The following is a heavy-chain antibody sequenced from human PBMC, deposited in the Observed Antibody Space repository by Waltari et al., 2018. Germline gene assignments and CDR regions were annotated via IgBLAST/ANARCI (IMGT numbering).Heavy chain of an antibody. Sequence: EVQLVESGGGLVQPGGSLRLPCSASGFTFSSYWMHWVRQAPGKGLVWVSRINSDGSSTSYADSVKGRFTISRDNAKNTLYLQMNSLRAEDTAVYYCARGPIYEVDYFDYWGQGTLVTVSS. J-gene: IGHJ4*02. D-gene: IGHD3-3*01. CDR3: ARGPIYEVDYFDY. CDR1: GFTFSSYW. V-gene: IGHV3-74*01. CDR2: INSDGSST.